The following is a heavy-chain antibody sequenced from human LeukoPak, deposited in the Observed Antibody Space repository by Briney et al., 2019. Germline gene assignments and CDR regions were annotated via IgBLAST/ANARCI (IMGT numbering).Heavy chain of an antibody. CDR1: GYTFTSYA. D-gene: IGHD5-24*01. V-gene: IGHV1-2*02. Sequence: ASVKVSCKASGYTFTSYAIHWVRQAPGQGLEWMGWITPSGGTNYPQKLQGRVAITWDTSITTAYMDLSRLTSDDTAVYYCARGRYGDGFAHLDYWGQGALVTVSS. CDR3: ARGRYGDGFAHLDY. J-gene: IGHJ4*02. CDR2: ITPSGGT.